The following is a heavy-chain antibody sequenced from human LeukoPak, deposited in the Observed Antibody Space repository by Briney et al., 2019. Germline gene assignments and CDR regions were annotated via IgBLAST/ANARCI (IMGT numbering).Heavy chain of an antibody. CDR1: GLTFSNYW. CDR3: AREPEGATLDY. Sequence: GGSLRLSCAASGLTFSNYWMDWVRQAPGKGLEWVANIKQDGSEKYYVDSVKGRFTISRDNAKNSLYLQMNSLRAEDTAVYYCAREPEGATLDYWGQGTLVTVSS. J-gene: IGHJ4*02. D-gene: IGHD1-26*01. V-gene: IGHV3-7*01. CDR2: IKQDGSEK.